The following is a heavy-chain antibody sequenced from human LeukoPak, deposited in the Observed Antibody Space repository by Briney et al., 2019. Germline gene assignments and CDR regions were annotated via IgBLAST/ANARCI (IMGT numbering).Heavy chain of an antibody. J-gene: IGHJ5*01. CDR3: AREKFDS. CDR1: GFTFSTYV. Sequence: GGSLRLSCATSGFTFSTYVMHWVRQAPGKGLEWVAVMSYDGSNKYYADSAKGRFTISRDNSGNIISLQMNNLTTEDTATYYCAREKFDSWGQGALVTVSP. CDR2: MSYDGSNK. V-gene: IGHV3-30*03.